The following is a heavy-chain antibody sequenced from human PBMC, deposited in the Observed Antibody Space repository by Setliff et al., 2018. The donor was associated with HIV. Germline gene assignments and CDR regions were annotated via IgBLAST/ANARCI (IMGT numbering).Heavy chain of an antibody. CDR2: INLYKDDT. CDR3: ATYALCSSYCSGEGAYS. Sequence: ASVKVSCKASGYTFSSYSITWVRQAPGQGLEWMGSINLYKDDTHYAQKFQDRVTMTADTSTKTVYIELRSLRSCDTAVYYCATYALCSSYCSGEGAYSWGQGTLVTVSS. V-gene: IGHV1-18*01. CDR1: GYTFSSYS. J-gene: IGHJ4*02. D-gene: IGHD2-2*01.